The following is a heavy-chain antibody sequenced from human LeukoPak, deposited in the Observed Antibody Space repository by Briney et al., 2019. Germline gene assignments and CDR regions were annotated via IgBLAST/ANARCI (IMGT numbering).Heavy chain of an antibody. V-gene: IGHV3-49*03. Sequence: PGGSLRLSCTASGFTFGDYAMSWFRQAPGKGLEWVGFIRSKAYGGTTEYAASVKGRFAISRDDSKSIAYLQMNSLRDEDTAVYYCARDAHGGGWYYFDYWGQGTLVTVSS. CDR1: GFTFGDYA. CDR2: IRSKAYGGTT. D-gene: IGHD6-19*01. J-gene: IGHJ4*02. CDR3: ARDAHGGGWYYFDY.